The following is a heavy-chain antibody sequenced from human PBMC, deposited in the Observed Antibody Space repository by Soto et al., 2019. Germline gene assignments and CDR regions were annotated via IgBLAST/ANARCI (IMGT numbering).Heavy chain of an antibody. V-gene: IGHV4-31*11. CDR2: IYYTGNT. D-gene: IGHD1-1*01. CDR1: GGSISSGGYS. Sequence: PSETLSLTCAVSGGSISSGGYSWSWIRQLPGKGLEWIGYIYYTGNTYYNPSLKSRPTISIDTSKNQFSLKLTSVTAADTAVYFCASGHDAYKVRYWGQGTLVTVSS. CDR3: ASGHDAYKVRY. J-gene: IGHJ4*02.